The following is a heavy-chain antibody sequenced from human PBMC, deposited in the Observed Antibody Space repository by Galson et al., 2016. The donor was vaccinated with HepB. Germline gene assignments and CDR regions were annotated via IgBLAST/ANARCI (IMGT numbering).Heavy chain of an antibody. CDR3: TGGGSYPPDY. V-gene: IGHV3-73*01. D-gene: IGHD1-26*01. J-gene: IGHJ4*02. CDR1: GFTFSVST. Sequence: LSCAASGFTFSVSTVHWVRQASGKGLEWVGRIKTNANNYATSYAASVKGRFIISRDDSKNTAYLQMISLKSDDAAVYYCTGGGSYPPDYWGQGTLVTVSS. CDR2: IKTNANNYAT.